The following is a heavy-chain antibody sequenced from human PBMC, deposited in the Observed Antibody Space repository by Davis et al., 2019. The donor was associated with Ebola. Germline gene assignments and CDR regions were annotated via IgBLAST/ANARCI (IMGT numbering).Heavy chain of an antibody. D-gene: IGHD6-6*01. CDR3: ARLKAAARPVPDY. CDR2: INHSGST. V-gene: IGHV4-34*01. CDR1: GGSFSGYY. J-gene: IGHJ4*02. Sequence: SETLSLTCAVYGGSFSGYYWSWIRQPPGKGLEWIGEINHSGSTNYNPSLKSRVTISVDTSKNQFSLKLSSVTAADTAVYYCARLKAAARPVPDYWGQGTLVTVSS.